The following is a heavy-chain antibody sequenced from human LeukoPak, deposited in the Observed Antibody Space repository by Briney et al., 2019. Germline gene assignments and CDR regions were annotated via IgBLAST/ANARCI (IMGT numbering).Heavy chain of an antibody. J-gene: IGHJ4*02. CDR1: GYTFTSYD. V-gene: IGHV1-8*01. CDR2: MNPNSGNT. D-gene: IGHD2-15*01. CDR3: ARSNRLRHCSGGSCYSFGY. Sequence: GASVKVSCKASGYTFTSYDINWVRQATGQGLEWMGWMNPNSGNTGYAQKFQGRVTMTRNTSISTAYMELSSLRSEDTAVYYYARSNRLRHCSGGSCYSFGYWGQGTLVTVSS.